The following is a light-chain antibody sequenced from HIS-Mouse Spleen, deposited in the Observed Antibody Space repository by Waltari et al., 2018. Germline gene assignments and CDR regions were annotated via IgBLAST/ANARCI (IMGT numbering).Light chain of an antibody. V-gene: IGLV2-23*03. Sequence: QSALPQPASVSVSPGQPITISCTGTSSDVGRYNLVSLYQQHPGKAPKLMIYEGSKRPSGVSNRFSGSKSGNTASLTISGLQAEDEADYYCCSYAGSSTFVVFGGGTKLTVL. J-gene: IGLJ2*01. CDR2: EGS. CDR3: CSYAGSSTFVV. CDR1: SSDVGRYNL.